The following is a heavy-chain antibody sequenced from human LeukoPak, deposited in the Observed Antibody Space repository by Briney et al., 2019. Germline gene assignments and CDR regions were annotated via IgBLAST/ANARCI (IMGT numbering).Heavy chain of an antibody. V-gene: IGHV4-59*13. Sequence: SETLSLTCSVCGGSISSYYGSWLRQSPENGVEWIGYIYNSGNTNYNLFLKSRVTISADTSKNQFSLKLTSVTAADTAVYYCARYRGTYGYYFDYWGQGKLVIVSS. J-gene: IGHJ4*02. D-gene: IGHD5-24*01. CDR2: IYNSGNT. CDR1: GGSISSYY. CDR3: ARYRGTYGYYFDY.